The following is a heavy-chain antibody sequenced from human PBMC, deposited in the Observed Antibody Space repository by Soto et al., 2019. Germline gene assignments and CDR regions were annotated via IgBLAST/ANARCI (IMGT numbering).Heavy chain of an antibody. D-gene: IGHD3-9*01. Sequence: QITLKESGPPLVRPTQTLTLTCAFSGFSLSTSGVGVGWIRQPPGKALEWLAVIYWDDSKHYNPSLRSRLTITKDTSNNQVVLTMTNMAPMDTGTYYCALTGPEDWALDCWGQGTRVTVSS. J-gene: IGHJ4*02. V-gene: IGHV2-5*02. CDR1: GFSLSTSGVG. CDR2: IYWDDSK. CDR3: ALTGPEDWALDC.